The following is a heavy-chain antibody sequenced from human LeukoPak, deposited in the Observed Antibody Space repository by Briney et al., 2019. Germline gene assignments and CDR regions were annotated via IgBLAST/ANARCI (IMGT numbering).Heavy chain of an antibody. CDR1: GFVFSRNW. J-gene: IGHJ2*01. CDR3: ASGGVVGPSTYWFYDL. V-gene: IGHV3-7*01. CDR2: IRQDGREI. D-gene: IGHD1-26*01. Sequence: GESLRLSCEASGFVFSRNWMTWVRQAPGKGLEWVANIRQDGREIYYVDSAKGRFTISRDNAKSSMYLQMNSLRAEDTAVYYCASGGVVGPSTYWFYDLWGRGTRVTVSS.